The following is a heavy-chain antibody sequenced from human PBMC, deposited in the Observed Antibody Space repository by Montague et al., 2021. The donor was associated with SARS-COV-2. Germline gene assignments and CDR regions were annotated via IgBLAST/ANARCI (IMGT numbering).Heavy chain of an antibody. CDR1: GFTFSSYE. D-gene: IGHD3-22*01. V-gene: IGHV3-48*03. J-gene: IGHJ4*02. CDR3: ARDYYYYDTSGYPDY. Sequence: SLRLSCAASGFTFSSYEMNWLRQAPGKGLEWVSYISSSGITIYYAASVKGRFTISRDNAKNSLYLQMNSLRAEDTAVYYCARDYYYYDTSGYPDYWGQGTLVTVSS. CDR2: ISSSGITI.